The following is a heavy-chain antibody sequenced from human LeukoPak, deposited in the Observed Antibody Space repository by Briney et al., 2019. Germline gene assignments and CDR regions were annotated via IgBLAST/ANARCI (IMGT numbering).Heavy chain of an antibody. J-gene: IGHJ4*02. Sequence: GGSLRLSCAASGFTFDDYSMSWVRQVPGKGLEWVSGINWNGGSTGYADSVKGRFTIPRDNARNSLYLRMSSLRAEGTAFFYCARAVGAATFDYWGQGTLVTVSS. CDR1: GFTFDDYS. CDR3: ARAVGAATFDY. D-gene: IGHD2-15*01. V-gene: IGHV3-20*04. CDR2: INWNGGST.